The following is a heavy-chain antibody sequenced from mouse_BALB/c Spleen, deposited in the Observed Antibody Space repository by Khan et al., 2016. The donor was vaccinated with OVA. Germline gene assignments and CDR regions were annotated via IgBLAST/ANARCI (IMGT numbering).Heavy chain of an antibody. CDR3: TRTARMKY. V-gene: IGHV3-2*02. Sequence: EVQLQESGPGLVKPSQSLSLTCTVTGYSITSGYGWNWIRQFPGNQLEWMGYISYSGSTNNNPPLKSRISITRDTSKNQFFLQINTVTTEDTATYYCTRTARMKYWGQGTTLTVSS. J-gene: IGHJ2*01. D-gene: IGHD1-2*01. CDR1: GYSITSGYG. CDR2: ISYSGST.